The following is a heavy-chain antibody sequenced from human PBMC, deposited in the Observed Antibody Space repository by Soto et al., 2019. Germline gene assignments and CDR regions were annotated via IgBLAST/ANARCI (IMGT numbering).Heavy chain of an antibody. J-gene: IGHJ3*01. CDR1: GFIVSSNY. D-gene: IGHD6-19*01. Sequence: GGSLRLSCAASGFIVSSNYMNWVRQAPGKGLEWVSVIYSGGRTFYADSVKGRFTISRDNAKNTLNLQMNSLRGEDTAVYYCAGGNEMMADFALDFWGQGTMVTVS. V-gene: IGHV3-53*01. CDR3: AGGNEMMADFALDF. CDR2: IYSGGRT.